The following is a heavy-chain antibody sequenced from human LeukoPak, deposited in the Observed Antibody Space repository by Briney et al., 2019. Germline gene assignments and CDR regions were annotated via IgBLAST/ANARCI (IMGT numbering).Heavy chain of an antibody. Sequence: GGSLRLSCAASGFTFRSHWMHWVRQAPGKGLAWVSRVKGDGSFTNYADSVYGRFTISRDNAKNTLYLHMHSLRVEDTAVYYCVRDGDDFNFDYWGQGSLVTVSS. CDR1: GFTFRSHW. CDR2: VKGDGSFT. CDR3: VRDGDDFNFDY. V-gene: IGHV3-74*01. J-gene: IGHJ4*02. D-gene: IGHD5-24*01.